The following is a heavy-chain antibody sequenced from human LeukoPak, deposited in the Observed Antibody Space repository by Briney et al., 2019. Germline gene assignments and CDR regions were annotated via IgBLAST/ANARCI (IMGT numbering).Heavy chain of an antibody. CDR2: ISGSGGST. CDR3: AKPSGTTPLPEYFQH. Sequence: ETLSLTCAVSGYSISSGYYWGWIRPPPGKGLEWVSAISGSGGSTYYADSVKGRFTISRDNSKNTLYLQMNSLRAEDTAVYYCAKPSGTTPLPEYFQHWGQGTLVTVSS. D-gene: IGHD1-14*01. J-gene: IGHJ1*01. CDR1: GYSISSGYY. V-gene: IGHV3-23*01.